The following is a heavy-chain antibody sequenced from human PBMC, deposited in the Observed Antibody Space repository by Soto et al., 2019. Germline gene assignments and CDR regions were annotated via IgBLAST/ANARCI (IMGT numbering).Heavy chain of an antibody. J-gene: IGHJ6*02. CDR3: ATSRVAAYEWYYGMDV. D-gene: IGHD2-15*01. V-gene: IGHV3-11*05. CDR2: ISSSSSYT. Sequence: QVQLVESGGGLVKPGGSLRLSCAASGFTFSDYYMSWIRQAPGKGLEWVSYISSSSSYTNYADSVKGRFTISRDNAKNSLYLQMNSLRAEDKAVYYCATSRVAAYEWYYGMDVWGQGTTVTVSS. CDR1: GFTFSDYY.